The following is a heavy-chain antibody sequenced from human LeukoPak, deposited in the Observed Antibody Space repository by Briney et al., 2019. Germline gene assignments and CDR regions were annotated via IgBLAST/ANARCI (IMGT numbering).Heavy chain of an antibody. Sequence: GGSLRLSCAGSGFTFSSYPMSWVRQAPGKGLEWVSAISNGDGTTYYADSVRGRFSISRDNSKSTLYLQMSSLRAEDTAIYYCAARPLMPPRFDYWGQGTLVTVSS. CDR1: GFTFSSYP. V-gene: IGHV3-23*01. CDR2: ISNGDGTT. CDR3: AARPLMPPRFDY. D-gene: IGHD2-2*01. J-gene: IGHJ4*02.